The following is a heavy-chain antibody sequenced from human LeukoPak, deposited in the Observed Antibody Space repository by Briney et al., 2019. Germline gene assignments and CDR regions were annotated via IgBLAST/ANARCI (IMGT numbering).Heavy chain of an antibody. Sequence: PSETLSLTCTVSGGSISSSSYYWGWIRQPPGKGLEWIGSIYYSGSTYYNPSLKSRVTISVDTSKNQFSLKLSSVTAADTAVYYCARSLWYSGYMWGQGTLVTVSS. V-gene: IGHV4-39*01. CDR3: ARSLWYSGYM. J-gene: IGHJ4*02. CDR2: IYYSGST. CDR1: GGSISSSSYY. D-gene: IGHD1-26*01.